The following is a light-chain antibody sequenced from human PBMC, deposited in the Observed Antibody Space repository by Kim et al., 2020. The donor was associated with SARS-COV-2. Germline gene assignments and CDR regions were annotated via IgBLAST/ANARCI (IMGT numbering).Light chain of an antibody. CDR3: QVWDSSSDHPV. CDR1: NIGSKS. J-gene: IGLJ3*02. Sequence: PGKTARISCGGNNIGSKSVHWYQQKPGQAPVLVIYYDSDRPSGIPERFSGSNSGNTATLTISRVGAGDEADYYWQVWDSSSDHPVFGGGTQLTVL. CDR2: YDS. V-gene: IGLV3-21*04.